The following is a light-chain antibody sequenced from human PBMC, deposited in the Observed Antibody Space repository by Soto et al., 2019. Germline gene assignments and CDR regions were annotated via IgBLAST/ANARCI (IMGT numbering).Light chain of an antibody. J-gene: IGLJ3*02. Sequence: QSALTQPASVSGSPGQSITISCTETSSDVGGYNSVSWYQQHPGKAPKLMIFEVSNRPSGVSNRFSGSKSGNTASLTISGLHDEDEADYYCSSYTTTSTLWVFGGGTKLTVL. CDR2: EVS. V-gene: IGLV2-14*01. CDR1: SSDVGGYNS. CDR3: SSYTTTSTLWV.